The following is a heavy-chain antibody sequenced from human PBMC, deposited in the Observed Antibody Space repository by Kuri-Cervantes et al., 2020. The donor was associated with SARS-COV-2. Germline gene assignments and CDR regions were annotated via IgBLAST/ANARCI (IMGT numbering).Heavy chain of an antibody. J-gene: IGHJ5*02. V-gene: IGHV4-61*02. CDR3: ARVGYNGNYERIDP. D-gene: IGHD1-7*01. CDR2: IYTSGSN. CDR1: GGSISSGSYY. Sequence: SETLSLTCTVSGGSISSGSYYWSWIRQPAGKGLEWNRRIYTSGSNNYNPSLKSRVTISVDTSKNQFSLKLSSVTAADTAVYYCARVGYNGNYERIDPWGQATLVTVSS.